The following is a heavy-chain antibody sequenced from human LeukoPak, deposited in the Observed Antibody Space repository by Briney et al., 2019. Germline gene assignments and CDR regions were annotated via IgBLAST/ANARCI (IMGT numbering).Heavy chain of an antibody. Sequence: PGGSLRLSCAASGFTFSSYSMNWVRQAPGKGLEWVSSISSSSSYIYYADSVKGRFTISRDNAKNSLYLQMNSLRAEDTAVYYCASPYYDYRGAYSGYWGQGTLVTVSS. CDR3: ASPYYDYRGAYSGY. CDR2: ISSSSSYI. V-gene: IGHV3-21*01. J-gene: IGHJ4*02. D-gene: IGHD3-3*01. CDR1: GFTFSSYS.